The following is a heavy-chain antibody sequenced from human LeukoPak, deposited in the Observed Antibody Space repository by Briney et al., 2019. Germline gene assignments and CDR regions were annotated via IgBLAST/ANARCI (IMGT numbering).Heavy chain of an antibody. J-gene: IGHJ4*02. CDR1: GFTFSSYG. Sequence: GGSLRLSCAASGFTFSSYGMHWVRQAPGKGLEWVAVISYDGSNKYYADSVMGRFTISRDNSKNTLYLQMNSLRAEDTAVYYCAKGPRYSSSWPYYFDYWGQGTLVTVSS. V-gene: IGHV3-30*18. CDR2: ISYDGSNK. D-gene: IGHD6-13*01. CDR3: AKGPRYSSSWPYYFDY.